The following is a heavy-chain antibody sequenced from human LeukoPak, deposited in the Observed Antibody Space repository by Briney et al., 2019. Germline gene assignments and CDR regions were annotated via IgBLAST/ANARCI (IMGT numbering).Heavy chain of an antibody. J-gene: IGHJ3*02. V-gene: IGHV4-34*01. Sequence: SETLSLTCAVYGGSFSGYYWSWIRQPPGKGLEWIGEVNHSGSTNYNPSLKSRVTISVDTSKNQFSLKLSSVTAEDTAVYYCARDDTHYGSSGSFYNAFDIWGQGTMVTVSS. CDR2: VNHSGST. D-gene: IGHD3-22*01. CDR3: ARDDTHYGSSGSFYNAFDI. CDR1: GGSFSGYY.